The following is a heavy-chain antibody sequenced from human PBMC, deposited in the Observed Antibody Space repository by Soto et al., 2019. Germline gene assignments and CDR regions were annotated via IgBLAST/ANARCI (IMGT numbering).Heavy chain of an antibody. J-gene: IGHJ4*02. CDR1: GGSFSVYY. V-gene: IGHV4-34*01. CDR3: ARGPGSYYYDSSGYYDY. CDR2: INHSGST. Sequence: PSETLSLTCAVYGGSFSVYYWSWIRHPPGKGLEWIGEINHSGSTNYNPSLKSRVTISVDTSKNQFSLKLSSVTAADTAVYYCARGPGSYYYDSSGYYDYWGQGTLVTVSS. D-gene: IGHD3-22*01.